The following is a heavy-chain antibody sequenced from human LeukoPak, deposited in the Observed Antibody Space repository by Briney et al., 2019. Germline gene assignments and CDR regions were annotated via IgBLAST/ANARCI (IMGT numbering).Heavy chain of an antibody. CDR2: IYYSGST. D-gene: IGHD2-15*01. J-gene: IGHJ6*03. V-gene: IGHV4-59*01. CDR3: ARGYCSGGSCYYYYYYMDV. CDR1: GGSISSYY. Sequence: SETLSLTCTVSGGSISSYYWSWIRQPPGKGLEWIGYIYYSGSTNYNPSLKSRVTISVDTSKNQFSLKLSSVTAADTAVYYCARGYCSGGSCYYYYYYMDVWGKGTTVTISS.